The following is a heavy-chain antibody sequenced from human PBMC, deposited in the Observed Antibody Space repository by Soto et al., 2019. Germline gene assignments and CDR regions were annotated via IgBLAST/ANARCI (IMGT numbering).Heavy chain of an antibody. J-gene: IGHJ4*02. Sequence: PGGPLRLSCAASGFTFGSHGMSWVRQAPGKGLEWVANIKQDGSEKYYVDSVKGRFTISRDNAKNSLYLQMNSLRAEDTAVYYCARVGGDGEPYYFDYWGQGTLVTVSS. V-gene: IGHV3-7*01. CDR3: ARVGGDGEPYYFDY. CDR2: IKQDGSEK. CDR1: GFTFGSHG. D-gene: IGHD3-10*01.